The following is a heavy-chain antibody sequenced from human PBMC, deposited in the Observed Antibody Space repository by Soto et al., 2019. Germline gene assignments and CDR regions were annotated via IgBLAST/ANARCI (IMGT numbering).Heavy chain of an antibody. CDR3: AKENRLLAMDL. CDR1: GFTFSSYA. J-gene: IGHJ6*02. Sequence: PGGSLRISCAASGFTFSSYAMHWVRQAPGKGLEWVAVISYDGSNKYYADSVKGRFTISRDNSKNTLYLQMNSLSTEDTAVYYCAKENRLLAMDLWGHGSTVTVSS. V-gene: IGHV3-30-3*01. CDR2: ISYDGSNK.